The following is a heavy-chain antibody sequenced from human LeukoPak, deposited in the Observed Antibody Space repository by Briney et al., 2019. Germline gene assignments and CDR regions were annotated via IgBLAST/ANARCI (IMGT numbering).Heavy chain of an antibody. V-gene: IGHV3-21*01. CDR3: AKEHRNYDFWSGYYYYYYYGMDV. D-gene: IGHD3-3*01. CDR1: GFTFSSYS. Sequence: GGSLRLSCAASGFTFSSYSMNWVRQAPGKGLEWVSSISTSSSYIYYAESVKGRFTISRDNAKNSLYLQMNSLRAENTAVYYCAKEHRNYDFWSGYYYYYYYGMDVWGQGTTVTVSS. CDR2: ISTSSSYI. J-gene: IGHJ6*02.